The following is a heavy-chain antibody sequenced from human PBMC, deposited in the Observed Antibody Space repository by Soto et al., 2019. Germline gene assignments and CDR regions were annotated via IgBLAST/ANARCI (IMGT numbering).Heavy chain of an antibody. D-gene: IGHD2-8*01. CDR1: VFTFGDYA. Sequence: GWSLRLSCTTSVFTFGDYAMSWFRQTPGKGLEWVGFVRTYAYGETTEYAASVKGRFTVGRDNSRSAAYLHMSSLKTEDTGVYFCSRDCPCGLGYCTNGACFPNDFWGQGTLVTVSS. J-gene: IGHJ4*02. CDR2: VRTYAYGETT. CDR3: SRDCPCGLGYCTNGACFPNDF. V-gene: IGHV3-49*03.